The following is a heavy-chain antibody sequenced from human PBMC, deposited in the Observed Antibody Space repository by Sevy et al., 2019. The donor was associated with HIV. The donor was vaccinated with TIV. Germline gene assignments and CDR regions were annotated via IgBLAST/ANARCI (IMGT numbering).Heavy chain of an antibody. CDR2: ISKDGSSK. V-gene: IGHV3-30*04. J-gene: IGHJ5*02. Sequence: GGSLRLSCSASGFNIIPYALHWVRQTPDKGLQWLAVISKDGSSKDFADFVKGRFSLSRDNSKNTMYLQMTNLRPEDTAVYYCAKEGRYYDSRFTNWFDPWGQGTLVTVSS. CDR3: AKEGRYYDSRFTNWFDP. D-gene: IGHD3-22*01. CDR1: GFNIIPYA.